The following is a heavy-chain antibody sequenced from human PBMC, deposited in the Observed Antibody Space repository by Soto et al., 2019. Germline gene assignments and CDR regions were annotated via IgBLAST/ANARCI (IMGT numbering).Heavy chain of an antibody. J-gene: IGHJ5*02. CDR2: VYSSGST. CDR3: AREGYTYPRIDP. Sequence: QVQLQESGPGLVKPSQTLSRTCTVSGDSINRGAYYWSWIRQHPGKGLEWIGYVYSSGSTFYTPSLTGRLTISIDASKNQFSLRLNSVPAADTAVYYCAREGYTYPRIDPGGQGILVNVS. CDR1: GDSINRGAYY. V-gene: IGHV4-31*03. D-gene: IGHD5-18*01.